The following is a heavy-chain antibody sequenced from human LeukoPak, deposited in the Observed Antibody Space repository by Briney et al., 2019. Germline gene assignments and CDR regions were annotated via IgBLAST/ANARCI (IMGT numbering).Heavy chain of an antibody. CDR3: TRWRSGVSD. V-gene: IGHV3-72*01. Sequence: GGSLRLSCAVSGYIFSDHYIDWVRQAPGEGLEWVGHTKNKAENFATEYAASVIGRFTISRDDSTNSVFLQMNSLKTDDTAVYYCTRWRSGVSDWGQGTLVTVSS. J-gene: IGHJ4*02. CDR1: GYIFSDHY. D-gene: IGHD3-3*01. CDR2: TKNKAENFAT.